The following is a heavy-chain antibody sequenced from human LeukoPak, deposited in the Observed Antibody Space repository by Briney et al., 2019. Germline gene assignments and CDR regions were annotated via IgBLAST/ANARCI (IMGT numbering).Heavy chain of an antibody. J-gene: IGHJ6*03. Sequence: GGSLRLSCAASGFTFSNYAMSWVRQVPGKGLEWVSALRDSGDTTYYADSVKGRFTISRDNAKNSLYLQMNSLRAEDTAVYYCARDGDYDILTGYTFYYYYYMDVWGKGTTVTVSS. CDR1: GFTFSNYA. V-gene: IGHV3-23*01. CDR3: ARDGDYDILTGYTFYYYYYMDV. CDR2: LRDSGDTT. D-gene: IGHD3-9*01.